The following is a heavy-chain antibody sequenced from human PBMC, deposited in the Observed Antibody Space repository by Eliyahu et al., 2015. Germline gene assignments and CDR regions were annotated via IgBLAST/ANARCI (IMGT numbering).Heavy chain of an antibody. CDR2: IHRDSSDI. V-gene: IGHV3-48*03. CDR3: AILGVRLLXL. D-gene: IGHD4-17*01. CDR1: GFSFSSYE. J-gene: IGHJ4*02. Sequence: QLVESGGGLVQPGGSLRLSCVASGFSFSSYEMSWVRQAPGKGLEWVSYIHRDSSDIKYADSVKGRFTISRDNAKNSLYLQMNNLRAEDTAVYYCAILGVRLLXLWGQGKLVTVSS.